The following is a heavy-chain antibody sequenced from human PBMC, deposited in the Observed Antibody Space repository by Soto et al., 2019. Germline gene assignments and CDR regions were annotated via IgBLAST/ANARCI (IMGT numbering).Heavy chain of an antibody. CDR3: ARDLYSSSWYRVYYYYYGMDV. CDR1: GYTFTSYG. V-gene: IGHV1-18*01. Sequence: ASVKVSCKASGYTFTSYGISWVRQAPGQGLEWMGWISGYNGGTNYXXKVQVRVXXTTDASRSTGXMELRXVGCDETAVYYCARDLYSSSWYRVYYYYYGMDVXX. J-gene: IGHJ6*02. D-gene: IGHD6-13*01. CDR2: ISGYNGGT.